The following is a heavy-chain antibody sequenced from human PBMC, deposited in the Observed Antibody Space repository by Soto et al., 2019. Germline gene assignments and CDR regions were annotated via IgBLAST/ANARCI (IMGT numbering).Heavy chain of an antibody. V-gene: IGHV1-69*06. CDR2: IIPIFGTA. CDR1: GGTFSSYA. Sequence: ASVKVSCKASGGTFSSYAISWVRQAPGQGLEWMGGIIPIFGTANYAQKFQGRVTITADKSTSTAYMELSSLRSEDTAVYYCARVGVYSSSWSHWGQGTLVTVSP. J-gene: IGHJ1*01. CDR3: ARVGVYSSSWSH. D-gene: IGHD6-13*01.